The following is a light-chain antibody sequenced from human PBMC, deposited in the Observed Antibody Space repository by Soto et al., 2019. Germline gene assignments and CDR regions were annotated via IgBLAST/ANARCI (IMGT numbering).Light chain of an antibody. CDR3: QQRYSMPLT. Sequence: TQSPSSLSASVGDRVTITCRASQSISSHLNWYQQKPGKAPQLLIYEASSLQGGVPSRFSGSGSGTDFTLTISRLQADDFAIYYCQQRYSMPLTFGPGTRVDIK. J-gene: IGKJ3*01. CDR2: EAS. V-gene: IGKV1-39*01. CDR1: QSISSH.